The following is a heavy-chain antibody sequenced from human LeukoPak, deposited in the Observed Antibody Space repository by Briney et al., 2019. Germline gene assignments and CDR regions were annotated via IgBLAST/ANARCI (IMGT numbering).Heavy chain of an antibody. CDR3: ARDTRLGYCRSTSCYASWYDP. D-gene: IGHD2-2*01. CDR1: GFTVSSYA. Sequence: GGSLRLSCAASGFTVSSYAMHWVRQPIGKGLEWVSALGIAGDTFYPGSVKGRFTISRENAKNSLYLQMNSLRAEDTAMYYCARDTRLGYCRSTSCYASWYDPWGQGTLVTVSS. J-gene: IGHJ5*02. V-gene: IGHV3-13*01. CDR2: LGIAGDT.